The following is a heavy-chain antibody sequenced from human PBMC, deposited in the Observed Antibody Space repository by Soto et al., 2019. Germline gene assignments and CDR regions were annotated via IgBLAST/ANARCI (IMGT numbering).Heavy chain of an antibody. CDR1: GFTFDDYA. J-gene: IGHJ4*02. CDR3: AKDVDSSSWYYFDY. V-gene: IGHV3-9*01. D-gene: IGHD6-13*01. Sequence: GGSLRLSCAASGFTFDDYAMHWVRQAPGKGLEWVSGISWNSGSIGYADSVKGRFAISRDNAKNSLYLQMNSLRAEDTALYYCAKDVDSSSWYYFDYWGQGTLVTVSS. CDR2: ISWNSGSI.